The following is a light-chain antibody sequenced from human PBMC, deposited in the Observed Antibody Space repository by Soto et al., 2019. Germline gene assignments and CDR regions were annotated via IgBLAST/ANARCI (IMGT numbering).Light chain of an antibody. Sequence: EIVLTQSPGTLSLSPGERATLSCRASQSVSSSYLAWYQQKPGQAPRLLIYGASSRATGIPDRFSDSGSGTDFTLTISRLEPEDFAVYYCQQYGSSPHITFGPGTKVDIK. CDR2: GAS. CDR1: QSVSSSY. CDR3: QQYGSSPHIT. J-gene: IGKJ3*01. V-gene: IGKV3-20*01.